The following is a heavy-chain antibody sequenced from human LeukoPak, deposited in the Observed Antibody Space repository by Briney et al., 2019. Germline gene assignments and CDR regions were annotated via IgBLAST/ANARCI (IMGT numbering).Heavy chain of an antibody. Sequence: PSETLSLTCTVSGGSISSGSYYWSWIRQPAGKGLEWIGRIYTSGSTNYNPSLKSRVTISVDTSKNQFSLKLSSVTAADTAVYYCARVEYSSSWFWIDYWGQGTLVTVSS. CDR2: IYTSGST. CDR3: ARVEYSSSWFWIDY. V-gene: IGHV4-61*02. J-gene: IGHJ4*02. CDR1: GGSISSGSYY. D-gene: IGHD6-13*01.